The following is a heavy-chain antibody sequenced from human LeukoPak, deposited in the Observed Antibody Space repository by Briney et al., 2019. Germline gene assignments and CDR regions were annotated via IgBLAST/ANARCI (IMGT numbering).Heavy chain of an antibody. CDR3: VSIGRHLDAFDY. D-gene: IGHD2-21*01. CDR2: ITPSGDST. V-gene: IGHV1-46*01. CDR1: GYTFTSYY. Sequence: GSVKVSCKASGYTFTSYYLHWVRQAPGQGLEWMGIITPSGDSTNYAQRFQDRITMTRDTSTSTVYMELSSMRSEDTAVYYCVSIGRHLDAFDYWGQATLVTVPS. J-gene: IGHJ4*02.